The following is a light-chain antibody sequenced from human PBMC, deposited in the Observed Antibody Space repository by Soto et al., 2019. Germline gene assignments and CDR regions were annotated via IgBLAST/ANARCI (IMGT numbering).Light chain of an antibody. Sequence: QPVLTQPPSASGTPGQRVTMSCSGSSSNIGRNTVKWYQHLPGTAPKLLIYSDIQRPSGVPDRFSGSKSGTSASLAISGLQSEDEANYYCAAWDDSLNGVIFGGGTKLTVL. V-gene: IGLV1-44*01. J-gene: IGLJ2*01. CDR2: SDI. CDR3: AAWDDSLNGVI. CDR1: SSNIGRNT.